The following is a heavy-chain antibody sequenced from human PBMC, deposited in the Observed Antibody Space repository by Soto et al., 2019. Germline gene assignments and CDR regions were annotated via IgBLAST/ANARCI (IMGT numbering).Heavy chain of an antibody. CDR1: GFTINRND. V-gene: IGHV3-30*03. CDR2: MSFDGNHQ. J-gene: IGHJ6*02. D-gene: IGHD3-3*01. Sequence: QVHLVESGGGVVQPGGSLRLSCAASGFTINRNDMYWVRQAPGKGLEWVAVMSFDGNHQHYADSVKGRFTISRDNSKYTLSLEMNSLRRDDTAVYYCASCERFPRVGVDYYALDVWGQGTTVIVSS. CDR3: ASCERFPRVGVDYYALDV.